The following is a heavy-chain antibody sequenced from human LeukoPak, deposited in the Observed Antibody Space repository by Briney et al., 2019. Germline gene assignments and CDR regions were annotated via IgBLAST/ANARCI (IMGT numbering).Heavy chain of an antibody. J-gene: IGHJ4*02. CDR2: INPTSGGT. CDR1: GYTFIGYY. V-gene: IGHV1-2*02. Sequence: ASVKVSCKASGYTFIGYYVHWVRQAPGQGLEWMGWINPTSGGTNYAQKFQDRVTMTRDTSINTAYMELSRLTSDDTAVYYCARLVGLSTTASYWGQGTLVIVSS. D-gene: IGHD5/OR15-5a*01. CDR3: ARLVGLSTTASY.